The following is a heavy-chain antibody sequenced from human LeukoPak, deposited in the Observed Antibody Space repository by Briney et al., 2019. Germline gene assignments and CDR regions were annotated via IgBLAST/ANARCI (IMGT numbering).Heavy chain of an antibody. V-gene: IGHV3-48*03. CDR2: ISSTGSNI. Sequence: GGSLRLSCAASGFAFSTYEMNWVRQAPGKGLEWVSYISSTGSNIYYADSVKGRFTISRDNAKNSLYLLMNSLRTEDTAVYYCAATYYYDGSGDYWGQGTLVTVSS. J-gene: IGHJ4*02. CDR1: GFAFSTYE. CDR3: AATYYYDGSGDY. D-gene: IGHD3-22*01.